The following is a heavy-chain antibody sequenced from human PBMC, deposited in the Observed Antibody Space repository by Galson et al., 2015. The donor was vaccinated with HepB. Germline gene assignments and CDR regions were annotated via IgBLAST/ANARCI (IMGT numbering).Heavy chain of an antibody. D-gene: IGHD2/OR15-2a*01. J-gene: IGHJ6*02. CDR1: GFTVSSNY. V-gene: IGHV3-66*01. Sequence: SLRLSCAASGFTVSSNYMSWVRQAPGKGLEWVSIIYIGGSTYYADSVKGRVTISRDNSKNTLYLQMNSLRGEDTAVYYCARSGPAIVGGMDVWGQGTAVTVSS. CDR3: ARSGPAIVGGMDV. CDR2: IYIGGST.